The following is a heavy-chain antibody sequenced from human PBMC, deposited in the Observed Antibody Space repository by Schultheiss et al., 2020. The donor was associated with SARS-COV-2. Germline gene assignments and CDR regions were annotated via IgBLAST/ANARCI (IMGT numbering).Heavy chain of an antibody. CDR3: ARQLELRSYYYYYGMDV. J-gene: IGHJ6*02. CDR1: GFSLSTSGVG. Sequence: SGPTLVKPTQTLTLTCTFSGFSLSTSGVGVGWIRQPPGKALEWLALIYWNDDKRYSPSLKSRLTITKDTSKSQVVLTMTNMDPVDTATYYCARQLELRSYYYYYGMDVWGQGTTVTVAS. V-gene: IGHV2-5*01. CDR2: IYWNDDK. D-gene: IGHD1-7*01.